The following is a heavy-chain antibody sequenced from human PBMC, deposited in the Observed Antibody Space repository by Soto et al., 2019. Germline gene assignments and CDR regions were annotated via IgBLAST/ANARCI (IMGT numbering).Heavy chain of an antibody. CDR3: ARVSNYYDSSGSRSYYYYYGMDV. V-gene: IGHV4-59*01. D-gene: IGHD3-22*01. CDR2: IYYSGGT. Sequence: PSETLSLTCTVSGGSISSYYWSWIRQPPGKGLEWIGYIYYSGGTNYNPSLKSRVTISVDTSKNQFSLKLSSVTAADTAVYYCARVSNYYDSSGSRSYYYYYGMDVWGEGTTVTVST. J-gene: IGHJ6*04. CDR1: GGSISSYY.